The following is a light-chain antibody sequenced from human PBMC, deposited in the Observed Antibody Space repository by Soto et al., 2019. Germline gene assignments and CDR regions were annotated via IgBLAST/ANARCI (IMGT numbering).Light chain of an antibody. V-gene: IGLV2-14*01. CDR1: SSDVGGYNY. Sequence: QSALTQPASVSGSPGQSITISCTGTSSDVGGYNYVSWYQQHPGKAPKLMIYDVSNRPSGVSNRFSGSKSGNTASLTISGLQADYEADYYCSSYTSSSTLPYGFGTGTKVTVL. CDR2: DVS. CDR3: SSYTSSSTLPYG. J-gene: IGLJ1*01.